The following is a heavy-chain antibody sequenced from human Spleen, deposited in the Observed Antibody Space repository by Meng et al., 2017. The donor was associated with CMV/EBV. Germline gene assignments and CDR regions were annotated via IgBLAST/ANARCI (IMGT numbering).Heavy chain of an antibody. Sequence: GGSLRLSCAASGFTFSGYGMHWVRQAPGKGLEWVAFIRYDGTNKYYADSVKCRFTISRDNSKNTLYLQMNSLRDEDTAVYYCASQSYSNHHYWGQGTLVTVSS. V-gene: IGHV3-30*02. J-gene: IGHJ4*02. D-gene: IGHD4-11*01. CDR2: IRYDGTNK. CDR1: GFTFSGYG. CDR3: ASQSYSNHHY.